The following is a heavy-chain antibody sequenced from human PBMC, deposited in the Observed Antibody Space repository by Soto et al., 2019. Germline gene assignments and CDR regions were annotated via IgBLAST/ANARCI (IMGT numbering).Heavy chain of an antibody. CDR1: GYTFTSYA. Sequence: EASVKVSCKASGYTFTSYAMHWVRQAPGQRLEWMGWINAGNGNTKYSQKFQGRVTITRDTSASTAYMELSSLRSEDTAVYYCAYCSSTSCMDVWGQGTTVTVSS. J-gene: IGHJ6*02. CDR3: AYCSSTSCMDV. CDR2: INAGNGNT. V-gene: IGHV1-3*01. D-gene: IGHD2-2*01.